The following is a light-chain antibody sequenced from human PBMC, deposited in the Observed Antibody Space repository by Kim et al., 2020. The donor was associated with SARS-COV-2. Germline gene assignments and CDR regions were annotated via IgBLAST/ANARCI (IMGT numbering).Light chain of an antibody. Sequence: AIQMTQSPSSLSASVGDRVTITCRASQGIGNDLGWYQQKPGKAPNLLIYATSTLQSGVPSRFSGSGSGTDFTLTISSLQPEDFATYYCLQDHNYPNTFGQGTKLEI. V-gene: IGKV1-6*01. CDR1: QGIGND. CDR2: ATS. J-gene: IGKJ2*01. CDR3: LQDHNYPNT.